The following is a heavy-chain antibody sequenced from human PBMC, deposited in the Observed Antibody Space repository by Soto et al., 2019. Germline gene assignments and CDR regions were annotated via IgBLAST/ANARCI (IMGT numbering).Heavy chain of an antibody. V-gene: IGHV3-7*01. CDR1: EFPFSRYW. CDR3: ATHNNYTFEY. J-gene: IGHJ4*02. D-gene: IGHD3-10*01. CDR2: IKPDGSVK. Sequence: GGSLRLASEASEFPFSRYWMSWVRQAPGKALEWVAQIKPDGSVKTYVDSMKGRFTISRDNSRNSLYLQLDSLSVEDTALYYCATHNNYTFEYWGQGALVTVSS.